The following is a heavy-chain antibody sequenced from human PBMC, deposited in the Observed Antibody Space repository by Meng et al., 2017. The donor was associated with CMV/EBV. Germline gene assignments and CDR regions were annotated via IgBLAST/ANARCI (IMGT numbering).Heavy chain of an antibody. J-gene: IGHJ4*02. CDR3: ARDRNRNLDY. CDR1: GGSISSYY. V-gene: IGHV4-59*01. CDR2: IYYSGST. Sequence: GSLRLSCTVSGGSISSYYWSWIRQPPGKGLEWIGYIYYSGSTNYNPSLKSRVTISVDTSKNQFSLKVSPVTTADTAMYYCARDRNRNLDYWGQGTLVTVSS.